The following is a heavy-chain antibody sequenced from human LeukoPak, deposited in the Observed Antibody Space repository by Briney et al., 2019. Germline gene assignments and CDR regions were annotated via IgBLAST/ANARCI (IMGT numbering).Heavy chain of an antibody. Sequence: PGGSLRLSCAASGVTFSSYAMSWVRQAPGKGLEWVSAISGSGGSTYYADSVKGRFTISRDNSKNTLYLQMNSLRAEDTAVYYCAKVTMVRGVIRAFDYWGQGTLVTVSS. D-gene: IGHD3-10*01. CDR2: ISGSGGST. CDR3: AKVTMVRGVIRAFDY. J-gene: IGHJ4*02. V-gene: IGHV3-23*01. CDR1: GVTFSSYA.